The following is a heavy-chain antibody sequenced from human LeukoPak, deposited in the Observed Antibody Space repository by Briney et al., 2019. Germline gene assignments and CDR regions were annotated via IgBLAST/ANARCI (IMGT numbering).Heavy chain of an antibody. V-gene: IGHV3-23*01. Sequence: GGSLRLSCAASGFSLSTYSMNWVRQAPGKGLEWVSTISASGPYYADAVRGRFTISRDNSRNTLSLQMDSLRAEDTAVYYCAKDHESDGYPCLDHWGLGTLVTVSS. J-gene: IGHJ4*02. CDR2: ISASGP. D-gene: IGHD3-22*01. CDR3: AKDHESDGYPCLDH. CDR1: GFSLSTYS.